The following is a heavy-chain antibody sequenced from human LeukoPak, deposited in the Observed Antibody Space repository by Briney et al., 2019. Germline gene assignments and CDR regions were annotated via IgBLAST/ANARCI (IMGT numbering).Heavy chain of an antibody. J-gene: IGHJ4*02. CDR3: ARVGTYYRSLDS. V-gene: IGHV4-59*01. Sequence: SETLSLTCTVSGGSINDASWNWIRKPPGQGLEWIGYNYHSGGTNYNPSLKSRVTISLDTSKNQFSLKLSSVTAADTAVYYCARVGTYYRSLDSWGQGTLVTVSS. CDR1: GGSINDAS. CDR2: NYHSGGT. D-gene: IGHD3-10*01.